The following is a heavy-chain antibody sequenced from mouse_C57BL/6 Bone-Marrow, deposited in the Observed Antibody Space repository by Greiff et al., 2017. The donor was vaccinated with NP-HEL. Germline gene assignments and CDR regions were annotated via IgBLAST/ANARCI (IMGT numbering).Heavy chain of an antibody. CDR2: IDPENGDT. CDR1: GFNIKDDY. V-gene: IGHV14-4*01. CDR3: TTRGLDDYDYAMDY. D-gene: IGHD2-4*01. J-gene: IGHJ4*01. Sequence: DVQLQESGAELVRPGASVKLSCTASGFNIKDDYMHWVKQRPEQGLEWIGWIDPENGDTEYASKFQGKATITADTSSNTAYLQLSSLTSEDTAVYYCTTRGLDDYDYAMDYWGQGTSVTVSS.